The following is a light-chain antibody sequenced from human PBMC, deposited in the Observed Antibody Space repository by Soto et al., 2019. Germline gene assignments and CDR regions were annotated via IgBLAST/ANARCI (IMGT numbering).Light chain of an antibody. V-gene: IGKV3-15*01. Sequence: EKMITQSPGTLSLSPRERATLSCRASQSVSSNLAWYQQIPGQAPRLLIYGASTRATGIPARFSGRGSGTEFTLAISSLQSEDFAVYYCQQYNDWSQTFGLGIKVDIK. CDR1: QSVSSN. J-gene: IGKJ1*01. CDR2: GAS. CDR3: QQYNDWSQT.